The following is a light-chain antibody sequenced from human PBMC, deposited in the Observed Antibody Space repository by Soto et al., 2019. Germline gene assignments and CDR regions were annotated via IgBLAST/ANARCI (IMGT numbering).Light chain of an antibody. CDR3: SPYTSSSTYV. J-gene: IGLJ1*01. Sequence: QSALTQPPSVSGSPGQSVAISCTGTSSDVGNSNGVSWYHQPPGTAPKLMIYDVNNRPSGVPDRFSGSKSGNTASLTISGLQAEDEGDYYCSPYTSSSTYVFGNGTKVTVL. V-gene: IGLV2-18*02. CDR1: SSDVGNSNG. CDR2: DVN.